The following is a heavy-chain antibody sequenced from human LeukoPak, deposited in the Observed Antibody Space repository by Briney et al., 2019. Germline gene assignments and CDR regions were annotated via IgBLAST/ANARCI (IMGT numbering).Heavy chain of an antibody. J-gene: IGHJ6*02. CDR2: IGTAGDT. CDR1: GFTFSSYD. CDR3: ARGAYYYGMDV. V-gene: IGHV3-13*01. Sequence: PGGSLRLSCAASGFTFSSYDMHWVRQATGKGLEWVSAIGTAGDTYYPGSVKGRFTISRENAKNSLYLQMNSLRAGDTVVYYCARGAYYYGMDVWGQGTTVTVSS.